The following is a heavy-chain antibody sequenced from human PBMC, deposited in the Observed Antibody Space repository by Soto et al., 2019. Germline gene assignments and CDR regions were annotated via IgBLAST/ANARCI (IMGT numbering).Heavy chain of an antibody. V-gene: IGHV4-30-4*01. CDR2: IYYSGST. CDR3: ARAATGWGNAFDI. Sequence: QVQLQESGPGLVKPSQTLSLTYIVSGGSISSADYYWSWVRQPPGKGLEWIGYIYYSGSTYYNPSLKSRLTISVDTSKNQFSLKLSSVTAADTAVYYCARAATGWGNAFDIWGQGTMVTVSS. D-gene: IGHD2-15*01. CDR1: GGSISSADYY. J-gene: IGHJ3*02.